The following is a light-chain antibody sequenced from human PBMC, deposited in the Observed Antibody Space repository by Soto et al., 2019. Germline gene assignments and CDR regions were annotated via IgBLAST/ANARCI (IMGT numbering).Light chain of an antibody. J-gene: IGLJ2*01. CDR1: SSDVGGYNY. V-gene: IGLV2-8*01. CDR3: SSYAGISVV. CDR2: EVN. Sequence: QSALTQPPSASGSPGQSVTISCTGTSSDVGGYNYVSWYQQHPGKAPKLMIYEVNKRPSGVPDRFSGSKSGNTASLTVSGLQAEDAADYYCSSYAGISVVFGGGTKLTVL.